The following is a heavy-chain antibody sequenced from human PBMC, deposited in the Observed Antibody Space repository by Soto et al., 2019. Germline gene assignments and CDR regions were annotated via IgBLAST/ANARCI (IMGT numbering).Heavy chain of an antibody. J-gene: IGHJ4*01. V-gene: IGHV3-74*02. Sequence: VQLVESGGGVVKPAGSLRLSCAASGFIFSTYWMHWVRQTPGKGLVWVSRINIDGSTTNYADSVKGRFTISRDNAKNTLYLQMNSLRAEDTAVYYCARAGMTTVTYFDYWGHGTLVTVSS. CDR1: GFIFSTYW. D-gene: IGHD4-17*01. CDR2: INIDGSTT. CDR3: ARAGMTTVTYFDY.